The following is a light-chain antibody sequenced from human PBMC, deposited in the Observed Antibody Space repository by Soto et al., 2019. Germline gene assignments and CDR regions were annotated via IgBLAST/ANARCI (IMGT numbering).Light chain of an antibody. J-gene: IGKJ2*01. Sequence: DIVLTQSPATLSLSPGERATLSCRASQSVSSYLAWYQQRPGHVPRLLIYDASKRATGIPARFSASGSGTDFTLTISSLEPEDFALSFCQQRSNGPPVYTFGQATKLEIK. CDR2: DAS. V-gene: IGKV3-11*01. CDR1: QSVSSY. CDR3: QQRSNGPPVYT.